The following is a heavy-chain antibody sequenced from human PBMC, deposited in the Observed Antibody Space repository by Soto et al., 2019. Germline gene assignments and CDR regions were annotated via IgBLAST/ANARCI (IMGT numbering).Heavy chain of an antibody. CDR1: GFTFSSYG. V-gene: IGHV3-30*18. CDR3: AKGRRRTSITIFGVVTTPLMDV. D-gene: IGHD3-3*01. CDR2: ISYDGSNK. J-gene: IGHJ6*02. Sequence: GGSLRLSCAASGFTFSSYGMHWVRQAPGKGLEWVAVISYDGSNKYYADSVKGRFTISRDNSKNTLYLQMNSLRAEDTAVYYCAKGRRRTSITIFGVVTTPLMDVWGQGTTVTVSS.